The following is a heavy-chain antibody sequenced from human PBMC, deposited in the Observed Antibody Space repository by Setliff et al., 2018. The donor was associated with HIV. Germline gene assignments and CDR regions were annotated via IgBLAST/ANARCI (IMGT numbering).Heavy chain of an antibody. CDR2: FDPEDDET. CDR1: GYSLTELS. CDR3: ATSGFYDILTGPTPGVFAI. D-gene: IGHD3-9*01. J-gene: IGHJ3*02. V-gene: IGHV1-24*01. Sequence: ASVKVSCKVSGYSLTELSIHWVRQAPGEGLEWMGGFDPEDDETVYAEKFQGRVTMTEDTSTDTAYMALSSLRSEDTAMYYCATSGFYDILTGPTPGVFAIWGQGTMVNVSS.